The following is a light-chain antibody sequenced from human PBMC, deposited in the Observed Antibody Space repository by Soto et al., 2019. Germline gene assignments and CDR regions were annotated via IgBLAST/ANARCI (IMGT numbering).Light chain of an antibody. J-gene: IGLJ1*01. CDR1: SGDVGGYDY. Sequence: QSALTQPPSASGSPGQSVAISCTGTSGDVGGYDYVSWYQQHPGKAPKLMIYDVSKRPSGVPDRFSGSKSGNTASLTVSGLQAEDEADYYCSSYAGTYIVFGTGTKVTVL. V-gene: IGLV2-8*01. CDR3: SSYAGTYIV. CDR2: DVS.